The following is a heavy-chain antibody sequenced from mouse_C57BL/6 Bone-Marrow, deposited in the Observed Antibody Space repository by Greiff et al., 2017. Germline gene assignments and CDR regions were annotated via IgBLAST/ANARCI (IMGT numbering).Heavy chain of an antibody. J-gene: IGHJ2*01. D-gene: IGHD3-2*02. CDR2: ISDGGSYT. Sequence: EVQVVESGGGLVKPGGSLKLSCAASGFTFSSYAMSWVRQTPEKRLEWVATISDGGSYTYYPDNVKGRFTISRDNAKNNLDLQMSHLKSEDTAMYYCARDLRPYYFDYWGQGTTLTGSS. V-gene: IGHV5-4*01. CDR1: GFTFSSYA. CDR3: ARDLRPYYFDY.